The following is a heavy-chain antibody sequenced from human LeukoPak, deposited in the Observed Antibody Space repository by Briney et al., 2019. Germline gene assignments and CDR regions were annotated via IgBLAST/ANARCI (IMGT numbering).Heavy chain of an antibody. CDR3: ARDPETTVDPGV. CDR1: GFTVSSNY. D-gene: IGHD4-23*01. J-gene: IGHJ4*02. V-gene: IGHV3-53*01. Sequence: PGGSLRLSCAASGFTVSSNYMSWVRQAPGRGLEWVSLTYSGGSTYYADSVRGRFTISRDNSKNTLYLRMNSLRAEDTAVYYCARDPETTVDPGVWGQGTLVTVSS. CDR2: TYSGGST.